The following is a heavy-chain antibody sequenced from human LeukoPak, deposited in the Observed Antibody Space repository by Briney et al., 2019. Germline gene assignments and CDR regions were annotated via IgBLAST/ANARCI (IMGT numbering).Heavy chain of an antibody. Sequence: GGSLRLSCAASGFTVSSNYMSWVRQAPGKGLEWVSVIYSGGSTYYADSVKGRLTISRDNSKNTLYLQMNSLRAEDTAVYYCARDPPVVVTSSDAFDIWGQGTMVTVSS. D-gene: IGHD3-22*01. CDR1: GFTVSSNY. V-gene: IGHV3-66*01. CDR2: IYSGGST. CDR3: ARDPPVVVTSSDAFDI. J-gene: IGHJ3*02.